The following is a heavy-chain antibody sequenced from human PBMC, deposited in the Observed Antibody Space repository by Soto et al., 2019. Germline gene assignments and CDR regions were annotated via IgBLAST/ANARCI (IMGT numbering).Heavy chain of an antibody. D-gene: IGHD3-10*01. Sequence: GGTLRLSCAASGFTFSSYSMNWVRQAPGKGLEWVSSISSSSSYIYYADSVKGRFTIPRDNAKNSLYLQMNSLRAEDTAVYYCSRVEGYGFRGLIIRYFDYWGQGALMSVS. CDR1: GFTFSSYS. J-gene: IGHJ4*01. CDR3: SRVEGYGFRGLIIRYFDY. CDR2: ISSSSSYI. V-gene: IGHV3-21*01.